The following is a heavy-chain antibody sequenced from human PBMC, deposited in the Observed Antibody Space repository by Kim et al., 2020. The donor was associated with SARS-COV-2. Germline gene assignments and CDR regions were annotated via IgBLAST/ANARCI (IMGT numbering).Heavy chain of an antibody. CDR2: IIPIFGTA. Sequence: SVKVSCKASGGTFSSYAISWVRQAPGQGLEWMGGIIPIFGTANYAQKFQGRVTITADESTSTAYMELSSLRFEDTAVYYCARGVRQWPPFYYYYGMDVWGQGTTVTVSS. CDR1: GGTFSSYA. J-gene: IGHJ6*02. V-gene: IGHV1-69*13. D-gene: IGHD6-19*01. CDR3: ARGVRQWPPFYYYYGMDV.